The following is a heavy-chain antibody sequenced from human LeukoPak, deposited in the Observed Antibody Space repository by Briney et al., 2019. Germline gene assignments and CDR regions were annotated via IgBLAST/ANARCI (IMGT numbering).Heavy chain of an antibody. CDR1: GFTFTAYA. J-gene: IGHJ4*02. CDR2: IHDDGIVT. V-gene: IGHV3-7*01. CDR3: ARGRGWVDH. Sequence: GGSLRLSCAASGFTFTAYAMSWFRQTPEKGLEWVANIHDDGIVTHYVDSVKGRFTTSRDNARNSVNLQLNSLRVEDTALYYCARGRGWVDHWGQGTLVTVSS. D-gene: IGHD3-16*01.